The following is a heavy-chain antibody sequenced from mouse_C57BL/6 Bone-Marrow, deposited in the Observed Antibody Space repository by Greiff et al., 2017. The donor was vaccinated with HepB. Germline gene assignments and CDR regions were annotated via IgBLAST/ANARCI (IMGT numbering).Heavy chain of an antibody. V-gene: IGHV2-6*03. CDR1: GFSLTSYG. CDR2: IWSDGST. J-gene: IGHJ2*01. Sequence: QVQLKESGPGLVAPSQSLSITCTVSGFSLTSYGVHWVRQPPGKGLEWLVVIWSDGSTTYNSALKSRLSISKDNSKSQVFLKMNRLQTDDTAMYYCARGGVGEAYFDYWGQGTTLTVSS. D-gene: IGHD1-1*01. CDR3: ARGGVGEAYFDY.